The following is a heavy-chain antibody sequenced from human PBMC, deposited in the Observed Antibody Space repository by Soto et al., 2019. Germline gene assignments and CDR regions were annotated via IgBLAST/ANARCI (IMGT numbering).Heavy chain of an antibody. V-gene: IGHV3-23*01. D-gene: IGHD6-19*01. Sequence: EVQLLESGGGLVQPGGSLRLSCAASGFNFSSYAMSWVRQAPGKGLEWVSAISGSGGSTYYADSVKGRFTISRDNSKNTLYLQLNSLRAEDTAVYYCAKDGVKSSGWNYWGQGTLVTVSS. J-gene: IGHJ4*02. CDR1: GFNFSSYA. CDR3: AKDGVKSSGWNY. CDR2: ISGSGGST.